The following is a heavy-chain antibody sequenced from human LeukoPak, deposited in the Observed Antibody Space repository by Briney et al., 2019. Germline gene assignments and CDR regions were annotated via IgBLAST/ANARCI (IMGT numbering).Heavy chain of an antibody. CDR3: ARAGWGAFDY. Sequence: GGSLRLSCAASEFTFSTYTMHWVRQAPGKGLEWVAVISYDGTKKSYAGSVKGRFTISRDNSKNTLYLQMNSLRVEDTAVYYCARAGWGAFDYWGQGTLLTVSS. J-gene: IGHJ4*02. CDR1: EFTFSTYT. D-gene: IGHD3-16*01. V-gene: IGHV3-30-3*01. CDR2: ISYDGTKK.